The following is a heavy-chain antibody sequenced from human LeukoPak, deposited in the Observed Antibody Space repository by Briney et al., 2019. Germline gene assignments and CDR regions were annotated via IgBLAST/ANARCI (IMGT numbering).Heavy chain of an antibody. CDR2: ITGDGVST. Sequence: PGGSLRLSCAASGFVFEDYAMHWVRHAPGKGLEWVSLITGDGVSTYYADSVKGRFTISRDNSKNSLHLQMNSLRAEDSALYYCTKDQEDAFDIWGQGTVVTVSS. CDR3: TKDQEDAFDI. CDR1: GFVFEDYA. J-gene: IGHJ3*02. V-gene: IGHV3-43D*03.